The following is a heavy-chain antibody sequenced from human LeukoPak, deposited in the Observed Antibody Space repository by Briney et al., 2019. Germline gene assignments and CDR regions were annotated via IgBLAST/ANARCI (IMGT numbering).Heavy chain of an antibody. D-gene: IGHD6-19*01. J-gene: IGHJ4*02. Sequence: GGSLRLSCAVSGFTFRNYGMHWVRQAPGKGLEWVAVISYDESDKYYGDSVEGRFTTSRDNSKNTLFLQMNSLRAEDTAVYYCARDGTGPNSGWYIHWGQGALVTVSS. CDR3: ARDGTGPNSGWYIH. CDR2: ISYDESDK. CDR1: GFTFRNYG. V-gene: IGHV3-30*03.